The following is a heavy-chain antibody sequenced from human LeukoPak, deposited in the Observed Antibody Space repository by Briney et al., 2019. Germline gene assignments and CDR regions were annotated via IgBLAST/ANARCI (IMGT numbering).Heavy chain of an antibody. Sequence: GGSLRLSCAASGFTFSSTWMSWVRQAPGKGLEWVANIKQDGSEKNYVDSVKGRFTISRDNAKDSLYLQMNSLRAEYTSVYYCARYSSVGDLGQGTLVTVSS. J-gene: IGHJ4*02. CDR2: IKQDGSEK. CDR1: GFTFSSTW. V-gene: IGHV3-7*01. CDR3: ARYSSVGD. D-gene: IGHD2-15*01.